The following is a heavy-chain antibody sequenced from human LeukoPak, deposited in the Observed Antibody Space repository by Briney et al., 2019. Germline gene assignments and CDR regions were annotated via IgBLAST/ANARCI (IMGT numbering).Heavy chain of an antibody. CDR2: ISGSGGST. CDR3: AKDGNIVVVPAAIDYYYMDV. V-gene: IGHV3-23*01. Sequence: PGGSLRLSCAASGFTFSSYAMSWVRQAPGKGLEWVSAISGSGGSTYYADSVKGRFTISRDNSKNTLYLQMNSLRAEDTAVYYCAKDGNIVVVPAAIDYYYMDVWGKGTTVTVSS. CDR1: GFTFSSYA. J-gene: IGHJ6*03. D-gene: IGHD2-2*02.